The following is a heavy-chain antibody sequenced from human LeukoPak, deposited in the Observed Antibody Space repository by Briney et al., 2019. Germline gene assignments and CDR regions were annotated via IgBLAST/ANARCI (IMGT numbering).Heavy chain of an antibody. Sequence: GGSLRLSCAASGFTFSSYWMHWVRQAPGKGLVWVSRINSDGSSTSYADSVKGRFTISRDNAKNTLYLQMNSLRAEDTAVYYCARRAYSSSWYSAYGYYYYYMDVWGKGTTVTVSS. J-gene: IGHJ6*03. D-gene: IGHD6-13*01. CDR2: INSDGSST. CDR1: GFTFSSYW. CDR3: ARRAYSSSWYSAYGYYYYYMDV. V-gene: IGHV3-74*01.